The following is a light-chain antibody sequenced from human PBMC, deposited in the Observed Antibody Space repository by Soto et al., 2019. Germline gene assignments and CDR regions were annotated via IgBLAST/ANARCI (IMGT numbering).Light chain of an antibody. J-gene: IGKJ1*01. CDR3: QKYNSQSWK. CDR1: QSVRSN. V-gene: IGKV3-15*01. Sequence: EIVMTQSPATLSVSPGERATLSCRASQSVRSNLAWYQQKPGQAPRLLIYGASTRATGIPARFSGSGSGTEFTLTISSLQPDDFAIYYCQKYNSQSWKCGQGNMGAIK. CDR2: GAS.